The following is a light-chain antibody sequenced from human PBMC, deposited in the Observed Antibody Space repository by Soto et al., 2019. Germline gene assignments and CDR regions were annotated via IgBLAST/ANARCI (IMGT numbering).Light chain of an antibody. Sequence: DIQMTQSPSSLSASVGDRVAITCRASQSSSNYLNWYQQKPGRAPKLLIYAASNLQSGVPSRFSGSGSATDFTLTISSLQPEDVATYYCQQSYRTPYTYGQGTKLEIK. CDR1: QSSSNY. V-gene: IGKV1-39*01. CDR3: QQSYRTPYT. J-gene: IGKJ2*01. CDR2: AAS.